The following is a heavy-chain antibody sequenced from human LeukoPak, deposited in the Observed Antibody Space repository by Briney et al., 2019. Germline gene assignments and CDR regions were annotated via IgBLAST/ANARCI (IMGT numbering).Heavy chain of an antibody. V-gene: IGHV3-7*01. CDR1: GSTFSSYW. Sequence: GGSLRLSCAASGSTFSSYWMSWVRQAPGKGLEWVANIKQDGSEKYYVDSVKGRFTISRDNAKNSLYLQMNSLRAEDTAVYYCAREGYRTWYYFDYWGQGTLVTVSS. J-gene: IGHJ4*02. CDR2: IKQDGSEK. CDR3: AREGYRTWYYFDY. D-gene: IGHD5-18*01.